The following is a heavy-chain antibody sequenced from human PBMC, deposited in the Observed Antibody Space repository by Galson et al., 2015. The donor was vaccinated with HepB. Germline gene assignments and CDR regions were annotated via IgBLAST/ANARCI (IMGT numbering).Heavy chain of an antibody. J-gene: IGHJ3*02. Sequence: SLRLSCAASGFTFSSYGMHWVRQAPGKGLEWVAVISYDGSNKYYADSVKGRFTISRDNSKNTLYLQMNSLRAEDTAVYYCAKGPGIVGAPTADAFDIWGQGTRVTVSS. D-gene: IGHD1-26*01. CDR3: AKGPGIVGAPTADAFDI. V-gene: IGHV3-30*18. CDR1: GFTFSSYG. CDR2: ISYDGSNK.